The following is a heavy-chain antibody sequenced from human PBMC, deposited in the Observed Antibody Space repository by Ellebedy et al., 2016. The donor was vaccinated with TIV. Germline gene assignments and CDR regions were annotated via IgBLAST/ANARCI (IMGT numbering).Heavy chain of an antibody. CDR3: TKSRSVGYTFSSDY. CDR2: IRGDDVVHSTTT. D-gene: IGHD1-26*01. V-gene: IGHV3-23*01. Sequence: GESLKISCAASGFRFASYDMSWVRQAPGKGLEWVSTIRGDDVVHSTTTFYSDSVKGRFTVSRDDSKNTLFLQIDTLRTEDTAVYYCTKSRSVGYTFSSDYWGQGTLVAVSS. CDR1: GFRFASYD. J-gene: IGHJ4*02.